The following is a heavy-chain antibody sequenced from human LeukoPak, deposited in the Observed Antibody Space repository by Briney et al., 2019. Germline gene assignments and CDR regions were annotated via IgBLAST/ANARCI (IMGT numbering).Heavy chain of an antibody. J-gene: IGHJ3*02. V-gene: IGHV1-18*01. Sequence: GASVKVPCKASVYTFTSYGISWVRQAPGQGREWMGWISAYNGNTNHAQMLQGRVTMTTDTTTSTAYMELSSLRSDDTAVYYCATCGAGSCYPDAFDIWGQGTMVTVSS. CDR1: VYTFTSYG. CDR3: ATCGAGSCYPDAFDI. CDR2: ISAYNGNT. D-gene: IGHD2-15*01.